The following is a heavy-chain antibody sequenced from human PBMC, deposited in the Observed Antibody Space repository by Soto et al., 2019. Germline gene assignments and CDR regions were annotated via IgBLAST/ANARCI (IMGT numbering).Heavy chain of an antibody. CDR3: ARGPLGRGYSGHSDRTSLQY. CDR1: GYSFTGNY. V-gene: IGHV1-2*02. J-gene: IGHJ4*02. Sequence: ASVKVSCKASGYSFTGNYIHWVRQAPGQGLEWMGWINTKSGGTNSAHKFQGRVTMTRNTSISTAYMDLSRLTSDDTALYYCARGPLGRGYSGHSDRTSLQYWGQGALVTVSS. D-gene: IGHD5-12*01. CDR2: INTKSGGT.